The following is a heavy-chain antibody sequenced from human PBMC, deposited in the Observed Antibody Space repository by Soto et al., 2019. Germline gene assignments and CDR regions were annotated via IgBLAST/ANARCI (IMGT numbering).Heavy chain of an antibody. V-gene: IGHV4-61*01. D-gene: IGHD3-22*01. CDR3: ARDASYYYDSSGYYGGMDV. J-gene: IGHJ6*02. Sequence: SETLSLTCTVSGDSIRSINNYWGWIRQPPGKGLEWIGYIYYSGSTNYNPSLKSRVTISVDTSKNQFSLRLSSLTAADTAVYYCARDASYYYDSSGYYGGMDVWGQGTTVTVSS. CDR2: IYYSGST. CDR1: GDSIRSINNY.